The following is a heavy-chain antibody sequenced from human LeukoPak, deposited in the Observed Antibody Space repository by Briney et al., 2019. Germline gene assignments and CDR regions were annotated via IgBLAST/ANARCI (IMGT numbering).Heavy chain of an antibody. D-gene: IGHD3/OR15-3a*01. J-gene: IGHJ4*02. CDR2: IRYDGSKT. CDR1: GFTFSNYG. V-gene: IGHV3-30*02. Sequence: GGSLRLSCAASGFTFSNYGMHWVRQAPGKGLEWVTFIRYDGSKTYYADSVKGRFTFSRDNSKNMLYLQMNSLRADDTAIYYCVKGRDFYFDYWGQGTLVTVSS. CDR3: VKGRDFYFDY.